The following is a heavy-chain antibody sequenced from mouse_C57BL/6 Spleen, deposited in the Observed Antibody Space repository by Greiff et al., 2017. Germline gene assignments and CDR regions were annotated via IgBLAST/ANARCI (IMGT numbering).Heavy chain of an antibody. V-gene: IGHV1-64*01. CDR1: GYTFTSYW. J-gene: IGHJ4*01. CDR2: IHPNSGST. Sequence: VQLQQPGAELVKPGASVKLSCKASGYTFTSYWMHWVKQRPGQGLEWIGMIHPNSGSTNYNEKFKSKATLTVDKSSSTAYMQLSSLTSEDSAVYYGARDDGSSYYAMDYWGQGTSVTVSS. CDR3: ARDDGSSYYAMDY. D-gene: IGHD1-1*01.